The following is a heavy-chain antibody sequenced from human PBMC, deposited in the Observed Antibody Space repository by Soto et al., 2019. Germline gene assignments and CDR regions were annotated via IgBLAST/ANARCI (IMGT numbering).Heavy chain of an antibody. CDR1: GYPFSTYD. J-gene: IGHJ4*02. Sequence: PGGSLRLSCAASGYPFSTYDMSWVRQAPGKGLEWVSVTRKNDGNTHYADSVKGRFTISRDNSKNTLYLQMISLRAEDTALYYCAKGAWLDSSGQPSLVTVSS. CDR3: AKGAWLDS. V-gene: IGHV3-23*01. CDR2: TRKNDGNT.